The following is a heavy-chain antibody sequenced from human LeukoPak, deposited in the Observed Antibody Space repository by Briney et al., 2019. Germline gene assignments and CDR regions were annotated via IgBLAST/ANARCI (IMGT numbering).Heavy chain of an antibody. Sequence: NPSETLSLTCTVSGGSISSYYWSWIRQPAGKGLEWIGRIYTSGSTNYNPFLKSRVTMSVDTSKNQFSLKLSSVTAADTAAYYCARSTYYGSGSYFDYWGQGTLVTVSS. CDR1: GGSISSYY. D-gene: IGHD3-10*01. V-gene: IGHV4-4*07. CDR3: ARSTYYGSGSYFDY. J-gene: IGHJ4*02. CDR2: IYTSGST.